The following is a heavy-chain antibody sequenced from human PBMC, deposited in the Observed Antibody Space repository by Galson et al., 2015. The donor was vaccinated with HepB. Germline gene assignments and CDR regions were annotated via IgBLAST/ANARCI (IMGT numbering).Heavy chain of an antibody. CDR2: IIPIFGTA. CDR3: ARAANLGGYSYVFDY. Sequence: SVKVSCKASGGTFSSYAISWVRQAPGQGLEWMGGIIPIFGTANYAQKFQGRVTITADESTSTAYMELSSLRSEDTAVYYCARAANLGGYSYVFDYWGQGTLVTVSS. D-gene: IGHD5-18*01. J-gene: IGHJ4*02. V-gene: IGHV1-69*13. CDR1: GGTFSSYA.